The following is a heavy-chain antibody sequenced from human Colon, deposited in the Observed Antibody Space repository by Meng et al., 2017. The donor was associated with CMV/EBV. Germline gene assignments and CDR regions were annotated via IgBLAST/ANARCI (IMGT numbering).Heavy chain of an antibody. Sequence: QVQLVQSGAEVKEPGVSVKVSCKASGYTFTNYGISWVRQAHGQGLEWMGWISAYTGDTYYAQKFQGRVTMTTDTSTSTAYMELRSLRSDDTAVYYCVRESQSGSYIYLQHWGQGTLVTVSS. CDR2: ISAYTGDT. V-gene: IGHV1-18*01. J-gene: IGHJ1*01. CDR1: GYTFTNYG. CDR3: VRESQSGSYIYLQH. D-gene: IGHD1-26*01.